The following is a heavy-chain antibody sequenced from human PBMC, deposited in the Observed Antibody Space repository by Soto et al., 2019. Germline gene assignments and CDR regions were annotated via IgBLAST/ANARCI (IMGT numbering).Heavy chain of an antibody. CDR1: GFTFSDHY. J-gene: IGHJ4*02. Sequence: EVQLVESGGGLVQPEGSLRLSCAASGFTFSDHYMDWVRQAPGKGLEWVGRIKNKANRYTREYAAPVKGRIIISRDDSKNSVFLQMNRLKTDDTAVYYCTRVRLRSSRASDYWCQGILVTVSS. CDR3: TRVRLRSSRASDY. CDR2: IKNKANRYTR. V-gene: IGHV3-72*01. D-gene: IGHD6-13*01.